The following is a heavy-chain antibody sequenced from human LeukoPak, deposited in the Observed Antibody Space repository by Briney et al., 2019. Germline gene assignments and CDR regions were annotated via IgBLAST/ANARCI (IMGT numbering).Heavy chain of an antibody. CDR1: GFIVSSNY. Sequence: GGSLRLSCAASGFIVSSNYMSWVRQAPGKGLEWVSVIHDGGSTYYADSVKGRFTISRDTSKNTLYLQMNSLSAEDTAVYYCARDSSGSYGLSDAFDVWGRGTMVTVAS. CDR3: ARDSSGSYGLSDAFDV. V-gene: IGHV3-53*01. CDR2: IHDGGST. D-gene: IGHD3-10*01. J-gene: IGHJ3*01.